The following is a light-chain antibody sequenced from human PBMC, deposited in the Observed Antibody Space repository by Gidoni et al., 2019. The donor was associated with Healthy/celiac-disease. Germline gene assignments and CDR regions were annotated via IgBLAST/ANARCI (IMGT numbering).Light chain of an antibody. CDR3: QAWDSSTANVV. CDR2: QDS. V-gene: IGLV3-1*01. Sequence: SYELTQTPSVSVSPGQTASITCSGEKVGDKYACLYQQKTGRSPVLVIYQDSKRPSGITERFSGANSGNTATLTISGTQAMEEADDYCQAWDSSTANVVFGGGTKLTVL. CDR1: KVGDKY. J-gene: IGLJ2*01.